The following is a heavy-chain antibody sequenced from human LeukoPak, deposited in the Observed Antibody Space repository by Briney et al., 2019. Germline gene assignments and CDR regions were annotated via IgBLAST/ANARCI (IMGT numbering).Heavy chain of an antibody. V-gene: IGHV3-33*01. CDR1: GFTFSSYG. CDR3: ARGSGSRSNFYYYGMDV. Sequence: GGSLRLSCAASGFTFSSYGIHWVRQAPGEGLEWVALIWYDGSNKYYADSVKGRFTISRDNSKNTLYLQMTSLKAEDTAVYYCARGSGSRSNFYYYGMDVWGQGTTVTVSS. D-gene: IGHD3-10*01. J-gene: IGHJ6*02. CDR2: IWYDGSNK.